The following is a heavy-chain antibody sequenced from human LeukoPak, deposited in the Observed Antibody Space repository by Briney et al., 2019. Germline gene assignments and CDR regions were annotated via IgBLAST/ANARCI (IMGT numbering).Heavy chain of an antibody. Sequence: GGSLRLSCAASGFTFSSYDMHWVRQATGKGLEWVSAIGTAGDTYYPSSVKGRFTISRENAKNSLYLQMNSLRAGDTAVYYCARSSSGWHYYYYYMDVWGKGTTVTVSS. CDR2: IGTAGDT. CDR3: ARSSSGWHYYYYYMDV. V-gene: IGHV3-13*01. CDR1: GFTFSSYD. J-gene: IGHJ6*03. D-gene: IGHD6-19*01.